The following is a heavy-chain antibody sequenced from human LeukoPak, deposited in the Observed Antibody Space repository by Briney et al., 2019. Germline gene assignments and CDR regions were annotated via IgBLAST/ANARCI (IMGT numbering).Heavy chain of an antibody. V-gene: IGHV4-39*01. CDR3: ARLLIAAAGLIDY. CDR2: IYYSGST. J-gene: IGHJ4*02. CDR1: GGSISSSSYY. Sequence: SETLSLTCTVSGGSISSSSYYWGWIRQPPGKGLEWIGSIYYSGSTYYNPSLKSRVTISVDTSKNQFSLKLSSVTAADTAVYYCARLLIAAAGLIDYWGQATLVTVSS. D-gene: IGHD6-13*01.